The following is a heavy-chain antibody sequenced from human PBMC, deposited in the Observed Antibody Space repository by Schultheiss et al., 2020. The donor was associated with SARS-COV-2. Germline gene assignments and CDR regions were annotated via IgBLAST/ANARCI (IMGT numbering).Heavy chain of an antibody. CDR2: IYYSGST. CDR3: ARDPGGYYYYYGMDV. V-gene: IGHV4-39*07. Sequence: SETLSLTCTVSGGSISSSSYYWGWIRQPPGKGLEWIGSIYYSGSTYYNPSLKSRVTISVDTSKNQFSLKLSSVTAADTAVYYCARDPGGYYYYYGMDVWGQGTTVTVSS. D-gene: IGHD3-10*01. CDR1: GGSISSSSYY. J-gene: IGHJ6*02.